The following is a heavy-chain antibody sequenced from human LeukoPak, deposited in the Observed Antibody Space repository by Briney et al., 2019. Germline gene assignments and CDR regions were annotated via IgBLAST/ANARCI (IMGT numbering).Heavy chain of an antibody. D-gene: IGHD3-16*02. J-gene: IGHJ4*02. V-gene: IGHV4-39*07. CDR3: ARVSGSHPPFFDY. CDR2: IYYGGST. CDR1: GGSISSSSYY. Sequence: SETLSLTCTVSGGSISSSSYYWGWIRQPPGKGLEWIGSIYYGGSTYYNPSLKSRVTISVDTSKNQFSLKLSSVTAADTAVYYCARVSGSHPPFFDYWGQGTLVTVSS.